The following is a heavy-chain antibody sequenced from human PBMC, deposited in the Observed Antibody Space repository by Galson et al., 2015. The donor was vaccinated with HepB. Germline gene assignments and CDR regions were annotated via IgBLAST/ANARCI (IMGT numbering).Heavy chain of an antibody. V-gene: IGHV3-11*01. Sequence: SLRLSCAASGFTFSDYYMSWIRQAPGKGLEWVSYISSSGSTIYYADSVKGRFTISRDNAKNSLYLQMNSLRAEDTAVYYCARDDIPRAVAGPYYYYGMDVWGQGTTVTVSS. J-gene: IGHJ6*02. D-gene: IGHD6-19*01. CDR2: ISSSGSTI. CDR1: GFTFSDYY. CDR3: ARDDIPRAVAGPYYYYGMDV.